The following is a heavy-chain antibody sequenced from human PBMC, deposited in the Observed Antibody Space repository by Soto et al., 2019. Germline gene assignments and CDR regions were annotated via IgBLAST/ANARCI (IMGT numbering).Heavy chain of an antibody. J-gene: IGHJ4*02. CDR3: AKGPGGYGYFQY. Sequence: PGGSLRLSCAASGFTVSSSGMHWVRQAPGKGLEWVAIISYDGTNKFYADSVKGRFTISRDNSKNTLFLQMNSLRVEDTAVYYCAKGPGGYGYFQYWGQGTLVTVSS. CDR2: ISYDGTNK. D-gene: IGHD5-12*01. V-gene: IGHV3-30*18. CDR1: GFTVSSSG.